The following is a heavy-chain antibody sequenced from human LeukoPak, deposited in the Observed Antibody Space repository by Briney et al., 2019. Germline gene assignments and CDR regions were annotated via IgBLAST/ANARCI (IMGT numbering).Heavy chain of an antibody. CDR2: IYYSGNT. Sequence: PSETLSLTCTVSGGSISGYYWTWIRQPPGKGLEWIGYIYYSGNTNYNPSLKSRVTISVDTCKNQFSLQLTFVTAADTAIYYCARLRSNSFPDYCGQGTLVTVSS. D-gene: IGHD6-13*01. J-gene: IGHJ4*02. CDR3: ARLRSNSFPDY. V-gene: IGHV4-59*01. CDR1: GGSISGYY.